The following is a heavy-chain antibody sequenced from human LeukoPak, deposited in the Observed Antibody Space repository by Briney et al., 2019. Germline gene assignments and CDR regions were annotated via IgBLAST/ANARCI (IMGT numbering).Heavy chain of an antibody. V-gene: IGHV4-39*01. CDR2: IYYSGST. CDR1: GGSISSSSYY. D-gene: IGHD3-22*01. Sequence: PSETLSLTCTVPGGSISSSSYYWGWTRQPPGKGLEWIGSIYYSGSTYYNPSLKSRVTISVDTSKNQFSLKLSSVTAADTAVYYCARRLHDGSGYYFNWGQGTLVTVSS. CDR3: ARRLHDGSGYYFN. J-gene: IGHJ4*02.